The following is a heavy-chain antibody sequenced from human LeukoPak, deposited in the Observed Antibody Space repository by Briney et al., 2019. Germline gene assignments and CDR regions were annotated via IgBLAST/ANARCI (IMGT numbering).Heavy chain of an antibody. J-gene: IGHJ4*02. V-gene: IGHV4-34*01. CDR3: ARHSGIGMAQLYFDY. D-gene: IGHD1-26*01. CDR2: IYYSGST. CDR1: GGSFSGYY. Sequence: SETLSLTCAVHGGSFSGYYWSWIRQPPGKGLEWIGSIYYSGSTYYNPSHKSRVTISVDTSKNQFSLSLSSVTAADTAVYHCARHSGIGMAQLYFDYWGQGTLVTVSS.